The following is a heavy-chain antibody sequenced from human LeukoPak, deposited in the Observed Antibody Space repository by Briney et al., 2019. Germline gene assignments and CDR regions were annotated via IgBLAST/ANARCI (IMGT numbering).Heavy chain of an antibody. J-gene: IGHJ4*02. Sequence: GGSLRLSCAASGFTFSSYAMSWVRQAPGNGLEWVSAISGSGGSTYYADSVKGRFTISRDNSKNTLYLQMNSLRAEDTAVYYCAKDLLSLEDYSRWGQGTLVTVAS. CDR2: ISGSGGST. CDR1: GFTFSSYA. D-gene: IGHD3-3*01. CDR3: AKDLLSLEDYSR. V-gene: IGHV3-23*01.